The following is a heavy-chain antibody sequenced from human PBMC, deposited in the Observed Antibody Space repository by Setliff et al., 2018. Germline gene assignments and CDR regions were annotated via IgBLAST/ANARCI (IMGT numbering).Heavy chain of an antibody. D-gene: IGHD6-19*01. Sequence: SETLSLTCGVSGSSITSSNWWSWVRQAPGKGLEWVGQIFHSGSTHFNPSLKSRLTMSVDQSKNQFSLRLRPVTAADTAVYYCARASSGWYSAYYYYMDVWGKGTTVTVSS. CDR1: GSSITSSNW. V-gene: IGHV4-4*02. CDR2: IFHSGST. J-gene: IGHJ6*03. CDR3: ARASSGWYSAYYYYMDV.